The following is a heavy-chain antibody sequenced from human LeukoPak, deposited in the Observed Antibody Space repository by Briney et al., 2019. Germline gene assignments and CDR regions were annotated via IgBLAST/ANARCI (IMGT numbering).Heavy chain of an antibody. V-gene: IGHV1-2*02. CDR3: ARGGTYHYDSSGHYPGDF. CDR1: GYTFTGYY. D-gene: IGHD3-22*01. Sequence: APVKVSCKASGYTFTGYYMHWVRQALGQGLEWMGWINPNSGGTNYAQKFQGRVTMTRDTSISTVYMELSRLRSDDTAVYYCARGGTYHYDSSGHYPGDFWGQGTLVTVSS. CDR2: INPNSGGT. J-gene: IGHJ4*02.